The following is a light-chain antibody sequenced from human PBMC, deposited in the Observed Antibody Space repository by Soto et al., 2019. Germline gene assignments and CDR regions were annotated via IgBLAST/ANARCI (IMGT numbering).Light chain of an antibody. J-gene: IGKJ4*01. CDR1: QSVSAW. V-gene: IGKV1-39*01. CDR3: QQSYSTPLT. CDR2: DVS. Sequence: DLQITQSPCTMSASFGDRVTITCRASQSVSAWLAWYQQKPGKAPKFLMYDVSTLESGVPSRFGGSGSGTDFTLTISSLQPEDFATYYCQQSYSTPLTFGGGTKVAIK.